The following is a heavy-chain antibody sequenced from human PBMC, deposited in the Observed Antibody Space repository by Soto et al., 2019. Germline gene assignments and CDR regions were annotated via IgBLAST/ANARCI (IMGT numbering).Heavy chain of an antibody. D-gene: IGHD3-10*01. J-gene: IGHJ6*02. CDR3: AAGFHITMVRGVMKSDYYYYGMDV. CDR1: GFTFTSSA. CDR2: IVVGSGNT. V-gene: IGHV1-58*02. Sequence: QMQLVQSGPEVKKPGTSVKVSCKASGFTFTSSAMQWVRQARGQRLEWIGWIVVGSGNTNYAQKFQERVTITRDMSTSSAYMELSSLRAEDTAVYYCAAGFHITMVRGVMKSDYYYYGMDVWGQGTTVTVSS.